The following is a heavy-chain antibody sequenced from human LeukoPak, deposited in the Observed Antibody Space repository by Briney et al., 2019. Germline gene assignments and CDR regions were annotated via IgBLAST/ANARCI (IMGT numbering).Heavy chain of an antibody. CDR3: ARDRAPITMVRGVINWFDP. V-gene: IGHV1-3*01. J-gene: IGHJ5*02. D-gene: IGHD3-10*01. CDR1: GYTFTSYA. Sequence: GASVKVSCKASGYTFTSYAMHWERQAPGQRLEWMGWINAGNGNTKYSQKFQGRVTITRDTSASTAYMELSSLRSEDTAVYYCARDRAPITMVRGVINWFDPWGQGTLVTVSS. CDR2: INAGNGNT.